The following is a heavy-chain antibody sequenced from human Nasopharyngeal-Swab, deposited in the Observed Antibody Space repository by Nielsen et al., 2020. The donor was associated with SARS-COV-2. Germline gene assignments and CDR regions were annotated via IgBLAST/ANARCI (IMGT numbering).Heavy chain of an antibody. Sequence: GESLKISWAASGCTCSSYGMNWVRQAPGKGLEWVSSSSSSSSYIDYADSVKGRFTISRDDAKHTLYLQMNSLRAEDTAVYYCARGGLLRFGNMAVWGKGPTVPVSS. D-gene: IGHD3-3*01. V-gene: IGHV3-21*01. CDR2: SSSSSSYI. CDR1: GCTCSSYG. CDR3: ARGGLLRFGNMAV. J-gene: IGHJ6*03.